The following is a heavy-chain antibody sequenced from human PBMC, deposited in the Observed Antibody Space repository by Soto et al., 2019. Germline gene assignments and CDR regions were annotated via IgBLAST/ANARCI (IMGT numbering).Heavy chain of an antibody. V-gene: IGHV1-18*01. D-gene: IGHD1-26*01. CDR3: ARDRQWEPLLY. CDR1: GYTFRNYG. J-gene: IGHJ4*02. Sequence: QVQLVQSGSEVKKPGASVRVTCKASGYTFRNYGISWVREAPGQGLEWMGWVSAYNRNSNYAQKFEDRVIMTAYTATSTAYVELRGLRSDDTAIYYCARDRQWEPLLYWGQGTLVTVSS. CDR2: VSAYNRNS.